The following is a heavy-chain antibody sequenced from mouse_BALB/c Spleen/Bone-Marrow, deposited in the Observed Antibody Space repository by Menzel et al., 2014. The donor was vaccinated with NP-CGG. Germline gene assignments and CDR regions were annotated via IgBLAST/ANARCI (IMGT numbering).Heavy chain of an antibody. Sequence: VKLMESGPGLVAPSQSLSIPRTVSGFSLTGYGVNWVRQPPGKGLEWLGMIWGDGSTDYNSALKSRLSISKDNSKSQVFLKMNSLQTDDTARYYCAREPHYYAMDYWGQGTSVTVSS. V-gene: IGHV2-6-7*01. CDR2: IWGDGST. CDR3: AREPHYYAMDY. CDR1: GFSLTGYG. J-gene: IGHJ4*01.